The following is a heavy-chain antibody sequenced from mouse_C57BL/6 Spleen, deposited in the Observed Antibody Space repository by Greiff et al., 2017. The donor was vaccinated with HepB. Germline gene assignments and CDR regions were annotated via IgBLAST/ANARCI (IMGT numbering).Heavy chain of an antibody. J-gene: IGHJ3*01. Sequence: EVMLVESGGGLVQPGGSLKLSCAASGFTFSDYYMYWVRQTPEKRLEWVAYISNGGGSTYYPDTVKGRFTISRDNAKNTLYLQMSRLKSEDTAMYYCAKRRSTGGFAYWGQGTLVTVSA. CDR2: ISNGGGST. V-gene: IGHV5-12*01. CDR1: GFTFSDYY. D-gene: IGHD2-1*01. CDR3: AKRRSTGGFAY.